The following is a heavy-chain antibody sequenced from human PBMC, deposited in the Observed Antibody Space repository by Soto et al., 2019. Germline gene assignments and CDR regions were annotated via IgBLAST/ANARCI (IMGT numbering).Heavy chain of an antibody. CDR3: ARYHYGSGSYSRFDY. V-gene: IGHV4-30-4*01. D-gene: IGHD3-10*01. CDR1: GGSISSDGHW. J-gene: IGHJ4*01. CDR2: IYYSGNA. Sequence: PSETLSVTCTVSGGSISSDGHWWSWIRQPPGKGLEWIGYIYYSGNAYYNPSLKSRVTISVDTSKNQFSLKLSSVTAADTAVYYCARYHYGSGSYSRFDYWGHGTLVTVSS.